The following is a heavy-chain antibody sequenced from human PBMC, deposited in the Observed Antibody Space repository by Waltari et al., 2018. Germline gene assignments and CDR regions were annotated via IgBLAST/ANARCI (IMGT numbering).Heavy chain of an antibody. CDR3: ATPPLGYCSGGSCYSIDY. V-gene: IGHV1-24*01. D-gene: IGHD2-15*01. J-gene: IGHJ4*02. CDR1: AYTLPDLS. CDR2: FDPEDGET. Sequence: QVQLVQSGAEVKKPGASVTVSCKVSAYTLPDLSMHWVRQAPGKGLEWMGGFDPEDGETIYAQKFQGRVTMTEDTSTDTAYMELSSLRSEDTAVYYCATPPLGYCSGGSCYSIDYWGQGTLVTVSS.